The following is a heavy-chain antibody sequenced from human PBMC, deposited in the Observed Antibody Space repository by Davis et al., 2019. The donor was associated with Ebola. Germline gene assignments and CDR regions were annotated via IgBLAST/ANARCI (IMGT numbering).Heavy chain of an antibody. CDR2: IYPGDSDT. J-gene: IGHJ3*02. CDR3: ARRGIVVVTAKDAFDI. D-gene: IGHD2-21*02. CDR1: GYSFTSYW. Sequence: GGSLRLSCKVSGYSFTSYWIGWVRQMPGKGLEWMGIIYPGDSDTRYSPSFQCQVTISADKSISTAYLQWSSLKASDTAMYYCARRGIVVVTAKDAFDIWGQGTMVTVSS. V-gene: IGHV5-51*01.